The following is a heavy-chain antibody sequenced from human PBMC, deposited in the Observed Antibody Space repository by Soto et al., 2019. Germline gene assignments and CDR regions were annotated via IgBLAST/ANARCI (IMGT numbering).Heavy chain of an antibody. D-gene: IGHD3-3*01. CDR3: TSTIFGVVIPGGYYYGMDV. CDR1: GFTFAGYA. CDR2: IRSKVYGGTT. V-gene: IGHV3-49*03. J-gene: IGHJ6*02. Sequence: GGSLRLACIASGFTFAGYAMSCLRQAPGKGLEWVGFIRSKVYGGTTEYAASVKGRFTISRDDSISIAYLQMNSLKTEDTAVYYCTSTIFGVVIPGGYYYGMDVWGQGTTVTVSS.